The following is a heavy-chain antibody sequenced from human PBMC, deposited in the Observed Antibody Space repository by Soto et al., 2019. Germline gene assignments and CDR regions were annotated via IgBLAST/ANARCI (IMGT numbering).Heavy chain of an antibody. CDR3: ASGVDTAMVAPPHY. Sequence: SETLSLTCAVSGGSISSSNWWSWVRQPPGKGLEWIGEIYHSGSTNYNPSLKSRVTISVDKSKNQFSLKLSSVTAADTAVYYCASGVDTAMVAPPHYWGQGTLVTVSS. D-gene: IGHD5-18*01. CDR1: GGSISSSNW. V-gene: IGHV4-4*02. J-gene: IGHJ4*02. CDR2: IYHSGST.